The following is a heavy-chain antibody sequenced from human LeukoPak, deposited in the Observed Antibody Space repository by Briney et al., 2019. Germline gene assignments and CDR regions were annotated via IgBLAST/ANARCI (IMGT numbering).Heavy chain of an antibody. D-gene: IGHD2-2*02. J-gene: IGHJ6*02. CDR3: ARAPEECSSTSCYTDYYYGMDV. V-gene: IGHV4-34*01. Sequence: SETLSLTCAVYGGSFSGYYWSWIRQPPGKGLEWIGEIYHSGSTNYNPSLKSRVTISVDKSENQFSLKLSSVTAADTAVYYCARAPEECSSTSCYTDYYYGMDVWGQGTTVTVSS. CDR1: GGSFSGYY. CDR2: IYHSGST.